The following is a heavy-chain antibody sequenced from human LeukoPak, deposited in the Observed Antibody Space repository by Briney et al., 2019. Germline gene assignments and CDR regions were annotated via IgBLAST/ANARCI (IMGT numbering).Heavy chain of an antibody. D-gene: IGHD5-18*01. CDR2: IYYGGST. Sequence: LETLSLTCTVSGGSISNSPYYWGWVRQPPGKGLEWIGSIYYGGSTYNNPSLKSRVSISVATSKNQFSLKLRSVTAADTALYYCAREGTRYNFDSWGQGTLVTVSS. V-gene: IGHV4-39*07. J-gene: IGHJ4*02. CDR3: AREGTRYNFDS. CDR1: GGSISNSPYY.